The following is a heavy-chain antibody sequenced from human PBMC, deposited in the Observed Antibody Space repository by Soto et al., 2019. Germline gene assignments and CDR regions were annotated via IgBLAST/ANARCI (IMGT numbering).Heavy chain of an antibody. J-gene: IGHJ4*02. V-gene: IGHV4-30-4*01. D-gene: IGHD3-10*01. CDR3: ASRKSSPYFDY. CDR2: IYYSGST. Sequence: QVQLQESGPGLVKPSQTLSLTCTVSGGSISSGDYYWSWIRXXPGKGLEWIGNIYYSGSTYYNPSLKSRVTISIDTSKNQFSLKLSSVTAADTAVYYCASRKSSPYFDYWGQGTLVTVSS. CDR1: GGSISSGDYY.